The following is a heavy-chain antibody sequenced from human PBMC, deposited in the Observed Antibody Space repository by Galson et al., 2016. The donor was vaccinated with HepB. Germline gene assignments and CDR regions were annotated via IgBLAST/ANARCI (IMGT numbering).Heavy chain of an antibody. CDR2: IESYSKII. CDR1: GFTFKKYG. J-gene: IGHJ4*02. D-gene: IGHD5-24*01. CDR3: ARDWPNYNYDF. Sequence: LRLSCAASGFTFKKYGFNWVRLTPGKGLEWLSYIESYSKIIRYTDSVRGRFTVSRDNAKNSVYLQLSGLRVEDTAIYYCARDWPNYNYDFWGQGTLVTVFS. V-gene: IGHV3-48*04.